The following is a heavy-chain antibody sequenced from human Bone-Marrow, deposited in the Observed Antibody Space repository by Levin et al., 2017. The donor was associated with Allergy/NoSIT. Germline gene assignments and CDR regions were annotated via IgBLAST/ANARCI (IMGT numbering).Heavy chain of an antibody. J-gene: IGHJ3*02. V-gene: IGHV4-59*01. CDR3: ARAPLYYYDSRGDHDAFDI. CDR2: IYYSGST. Sequence: SQTLSLTCTVSGGSISSYYWSWIRQPPGKGLEWIGYIYYSGSTNYNPSLKSRVTISVDTSKNQFSLKLSSVTAADTAVYYCARAPLYYYDSRGDHDAFDIWGQGTMVTVSS. CDR1: GGSISSYY. D-gene: IGHD3-22*01.